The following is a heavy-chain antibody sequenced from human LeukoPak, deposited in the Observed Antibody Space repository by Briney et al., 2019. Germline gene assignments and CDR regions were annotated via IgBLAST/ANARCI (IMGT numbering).Heavy chain of an antibody. D-gene: IGHD5-24*01. CDR2: ISGYGGSS. CDR1: GLTFVDYA. Sequence: GRSLRLSCPASGLTFVDYAMHWVRQAPWKGLDWVSLISGYGGSSYYADSVNGRSTIARDNSKISLYLQMNSLRTEDTALYYCAKDNGMGDCDYWGQGTLVTVSS. CDR3: AKDNGMGDCDY. J-gene: IGHJ4*02. V-gene: IGHV3-43*02.